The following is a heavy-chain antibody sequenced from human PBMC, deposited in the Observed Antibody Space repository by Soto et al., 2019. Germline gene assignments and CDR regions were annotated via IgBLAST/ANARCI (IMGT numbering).Heavy chain of an antibody. J-gene: IGHJ3*02. CDR2: IYYSGST. CDR3: ARLGVQLEVAFDI. D-gene: IGHD1-1*01. Sequence: QVQLQESGPGLVKPSETLSLTCTVSGGSISSYYWSWIRQPPGKGLEWIGYIYYSGSTNYNPSLKSRVTISVDTSKNQFSLKLSSVTAADTAVYYCARLGVQLEVAFDIWGQGTMVTVSS. CDR1: GGSISSYY. V-gene: IGHV4-59*08.